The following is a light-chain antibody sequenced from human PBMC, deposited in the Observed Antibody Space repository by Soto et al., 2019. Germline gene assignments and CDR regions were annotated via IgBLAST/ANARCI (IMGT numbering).Light chain of an antibody. Sequence: ERIMTQSPATLSVSPGESATLSCRASPSVAGSLAWYQQKPGQAPRPLIYDISTRATGIPARFSGSGSGTEFTLTISSLQSEDFAVYYCQQYNNWPGITFGQGTRLEIK. V-gene: IGKV3-15*01. CDR1: PSVAGS. CDR3: QQYNNWPGIT. CDR2: DIS. J-gene: IGKJ5*01.